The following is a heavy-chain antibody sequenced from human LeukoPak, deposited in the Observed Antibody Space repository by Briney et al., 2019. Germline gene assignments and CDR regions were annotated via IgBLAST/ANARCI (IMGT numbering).Heavy chain of an antibody. CDR3: SKDHCTTTRCIAGFDF. V-gene: IGHV3-23*01. J-gene: IGHJ4*02. D-gene: IGHD2-2*01. CDR2: TNDLGAT. CDR1: GFTFSSYA. Sequence: GGSLRLSCAASGFTFSSYAMSWVRQAPGQGLQWVSGTNDLGATFCADSVKGRFTISRDNSKNTLYLQMNSLRVEDTAVYYCSKDHCTTTRCIAGFDFWGQGTLVTVSS.